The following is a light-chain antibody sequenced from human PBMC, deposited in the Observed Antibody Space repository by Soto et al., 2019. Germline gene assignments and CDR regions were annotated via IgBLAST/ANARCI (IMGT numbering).Light chain of an antibody. CDR2: ATS. Sequence: DIQLTQSSSFLSASVGDRVTVTCRASQGISGYLAWYQQKPGKAPKLLIYATSTLQSGVPSRFSGRGSGTEFTLTISSLQPEDFATYYCQQLYSYPVTFGQGTKLEIK. V-gene: IGKV1-9*01. J-gene: IGKJ2*01. CDR1: QGISGY. CDR3: QQLYSYPVT.